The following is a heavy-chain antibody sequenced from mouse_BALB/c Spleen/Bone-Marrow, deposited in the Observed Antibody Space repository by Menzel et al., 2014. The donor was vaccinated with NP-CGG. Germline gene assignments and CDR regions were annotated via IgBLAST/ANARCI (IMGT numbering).Heavy chain of an antibody. CDR3: ARGGYDGRGLAY. J-gene: IGHJ3*01. V-gene: IGHV3-6*02. D-gene: IGHD2-14*01. Sequence: EVKLVESGPGLVKPSQSLSLTCSVTLYSITSGYYWNWIRQFPGNKLEWMGYIGYDRSNNYNPSLKNRISITRDPSKNQFFLKLNSVTTEDTATYYSARGGYDGRGLAYWGQGTLVTVSA. CDR1: LYSITSGYY. CDR2: IGYDRSN.